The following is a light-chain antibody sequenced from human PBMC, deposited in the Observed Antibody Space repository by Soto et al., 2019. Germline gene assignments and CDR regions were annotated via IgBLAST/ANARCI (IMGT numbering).Light chain of an antibody. J-gene: IGKJ5*01. CDR3: HQRNT. CDR1: QYINTR. V-gene: IGKV3-11*01. Sequence: EIVLTQSPATLSSFPGDRVTLSCRASQYINTRLAWYQHRPGQAPRLLIYDTSNRATGVPPRFSGSRSGTDFTLTISSVEPEDFAVFYCHQRNTFGQGTRLEIK. CDR2: DTS.